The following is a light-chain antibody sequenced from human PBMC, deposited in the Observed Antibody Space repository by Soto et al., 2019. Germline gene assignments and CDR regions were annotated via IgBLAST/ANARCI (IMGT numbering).Light chain of an antibody. CDR3: QQYTSYWT. J-gene: IGKJ1*01. Sequence: DIQMTQSPSTLSASIGDRVTITCRASQSIRSWLAWYQQKPGRAPKLLIYDASSLESGVPSRFRGSGSGTEFTLTVSSLQPDDFAIYYCQQYTSYWTFSQGTKVEIK. CDR2: DAS. CDR1: QSIRSW. V-gene: IGKV1-5*01.